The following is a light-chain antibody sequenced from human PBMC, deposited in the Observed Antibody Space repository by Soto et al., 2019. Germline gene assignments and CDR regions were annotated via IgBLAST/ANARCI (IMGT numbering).Light chain of an antibody. CDR2: EVI. Sequence: QSVLTQPASVSGSPGQSITISCTGTSGDVGPYNFVSWYQQHPGKVSKLIIFEVIYRPSGVSSRFSGSKSGNTASLTISDLQTDDEADYYCSSYTRLKPRVFGGGTKLTVL. V-gene: IGLV2-14*01. J-gene: IGLJ3*02. CDR3: SSYTRLKPRV. CDR1: SGDVGPYNF.